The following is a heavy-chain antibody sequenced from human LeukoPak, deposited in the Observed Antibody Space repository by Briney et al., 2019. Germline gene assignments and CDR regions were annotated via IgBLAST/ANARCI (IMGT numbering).Heavy chain of an antibody. CDR1: GGSISSSSYY. Sequence: SETLSLTCTVSGGSISSSSYYWGWIRQPPGKGLEWIGSIYYSGSTYYNPSLKSRVTISVDTSENQFSLKLSSVTAADTAVYYCARGVVGATTGLDFDYWGQGTLVTVSS. CDR2: IYYSGST. V-gene: IGHV4-39*01. CDR3: ARGVVGATTGLDFDY. D-gene: IGHD1-26*01. J-gene: IGHJ4*02.